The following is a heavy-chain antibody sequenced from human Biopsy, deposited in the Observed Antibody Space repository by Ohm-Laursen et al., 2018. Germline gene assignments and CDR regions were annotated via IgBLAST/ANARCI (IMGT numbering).Heavy chain of an antibody. CDR2: IYSRGST. CDR1: GGSLSSYY. Sequence: PGTLSLTCTVSGGSLSSYYWSWIRQPAGKGLEWIGRIYSRGSTNYNPSLKSRVTLSMDTSKRQFSRKLSFVTAADTAVYYCARWTPEYDSSRYYLDAFDIWGQGTKVTVSS. CDR3: ARWTPEYDSSRYYLDAFDI. J-gene: IGHJ3*02. V-gene: IGHV4-4*07. D-gene: IGHD3-22*01.